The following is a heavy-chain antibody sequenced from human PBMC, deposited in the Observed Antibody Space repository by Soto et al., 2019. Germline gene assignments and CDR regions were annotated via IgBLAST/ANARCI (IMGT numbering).Heavy chain of an antibody. D-gene: IGHD2-2*01. Sequence: GGSLRLSCAASGFTFTTYSMNWVRQAPGKGLEWVSYIDSSGASIYYADSVRGRFIISRDNAKNSLYLQMNGLRDEDTAVYYCAKAHSTTCFDYWGQGALVTVSS. CDR1: GFTFTTYS. J-gene: IGHJ4*02. CDR2: IDSSGASI. CDR3: AKAHSTTCFDY. V-gene: IGHV3-48*02.